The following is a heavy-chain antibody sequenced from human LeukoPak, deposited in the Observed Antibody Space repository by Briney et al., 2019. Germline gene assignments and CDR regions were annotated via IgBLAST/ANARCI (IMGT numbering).Heavy chain of an antibody. CDR2: IRQDGSDK. CDR3: AKDGGRYSYVNYYFQY. CDR1: GFTFSSPW. J-gene: IGHJ4*02. D-gene: IGHD5-18*01. V-gene: IGHV3-7*04. Sequence: PGGSLRLSCAASGFTFSSPWMNWVRQAPGKGLEWVANIRQDGSDKYYVDSVKGRFTISRDNAKNSLYLQMNSLRAEDTAIYYCAKDGGRYSYVNYYFQYWGQGTLVTVSS.